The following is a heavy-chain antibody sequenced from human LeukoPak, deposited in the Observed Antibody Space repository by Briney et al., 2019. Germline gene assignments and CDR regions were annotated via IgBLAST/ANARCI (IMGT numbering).Heavy chain of an antibody. CDR2: ISWNSGSI. CDR3: AKVLGSGWYGDFDY. Sequence: PGGSLRLSCAASGFTFDDYAMHWVRQAPGKGLEWVSGISWNSGSIGYADSVKGRFTISRDNAKNSLYLQMNSLRAEDTALYYCAKVLGSGWYGDFDYWGQGTLVTVSS. D-gene: IGHD6-19*01. CDR1: GFTFDDYA. V-gene: IGHV3-9*01. J-gene: IGHJ4*02.